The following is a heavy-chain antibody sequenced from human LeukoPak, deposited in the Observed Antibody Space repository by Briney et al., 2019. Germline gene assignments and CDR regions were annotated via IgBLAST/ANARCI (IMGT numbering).Heavy chain of an antibody. CDR1: GFTFASYA. CDR2: ISYDGSNK. Sequence: PGRSLRLSCAASGFTFASYAFHWVRKAPGKGLEWVAVISYDGSNKYYADSVKGRFTISRDNSKNTLFLQMNSLRLEDTAVYYCASGAGGWELLTKSTFDYWGQGTLVTVSS. CDR3: ASGAGGWELLTKSTFDY. V-gene: IGHV3-30*04. J-gene: IGHJ4*02. D-gene: IGHD1-26*01.